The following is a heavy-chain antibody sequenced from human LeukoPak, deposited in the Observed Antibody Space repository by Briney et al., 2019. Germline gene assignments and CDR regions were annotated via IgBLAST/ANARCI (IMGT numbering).Heavy chain of an antibody. Sequence: GGSLRLSCAASGFTFSSYAMSWVRQAPGKGLEWVANIKQDGSEKNYVDSVKGRFTISRDNAKNSLYLQMNSLRADDTAVYYCVRDSPMGSFWGQGTLVTVSS. CDR1: GFTFSSYA. D-gene: IGHD3-16*01. V-gene: IGHV3-7*01. J-gene: IGHJ4*02. CDR3: VRDSPMGSF. CDR2: IKQDGSEK.